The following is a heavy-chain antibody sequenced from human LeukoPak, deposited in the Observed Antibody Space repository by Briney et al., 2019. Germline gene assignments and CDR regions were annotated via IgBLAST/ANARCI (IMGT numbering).Heavy chain of an antibody. D-gene: IGHD2-2*01. CDR1: GYTFSDYW. CDR2: IYPGDSET. Sequence: GESLKISCKASGYTFSDYWIGWVRHMPGKGLEGMTIIYPGDSETRYSPSLQGQVTISADRSINTAYLQWSSLKASDTAMYYCARLDIVVVPAAKGYYYYMDVWGKGTTVTISS. CDR3: ARLDIVVVPAAKGYYYYMDV. J-gene: IGHJ6*03. V-gene: IGHV5-51*01.